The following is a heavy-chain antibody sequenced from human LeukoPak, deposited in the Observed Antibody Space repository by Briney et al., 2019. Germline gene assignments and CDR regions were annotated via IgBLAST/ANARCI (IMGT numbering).Heavy chain of an antibody. J-gene: IGHJ4*02. CDR1: GGSISSSSYY. Sequence: SETLSLTCTVSGGSISSSSYYWGWIRQPPGKGLEWIGSIYYSGSTYYNPSLKSRVTISVDTSKNQFSLKLSSVTAADTAVYYCARLSGSGSYLDYWGQGTLVTVSS. CDR3: ARLSGSGSYLDY. D-gene: IGHD3-10*01. CDR2: IYYSGST. V-gene: IGHV4-39*01.